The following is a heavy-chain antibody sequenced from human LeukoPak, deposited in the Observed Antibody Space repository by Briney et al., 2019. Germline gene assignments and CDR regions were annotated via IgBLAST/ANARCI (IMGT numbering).Heavy chain of an antibody. Sequence: QAGGSLRLSCAASGFTLICCGMHWVRQAPGKGLEWVAFIRYDGSTKYYTDSVKGRFTISRDNSRDTLYLQMNSLRAEDTAVYYCAKGRTGYSYGYGIDYWGQGTLVTVSS. CDR1: GFTLICCG. D-gene: IGHD5-18*01. V-gene: IGHV3-30*02. CDR2: IRYDGSTK. J-gene: IGHJ4*02. CDR3: AKGRTGYSYGYGIDY.